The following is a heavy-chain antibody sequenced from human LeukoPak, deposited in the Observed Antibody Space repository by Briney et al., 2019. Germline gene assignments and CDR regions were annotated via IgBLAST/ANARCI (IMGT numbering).Heavy chain of an antibody. J-gene: IGHJ4*02. CDR1: GFTFNDYW. D-gene: IGHD1-26*01. CDR3: VRHVGVGDY. Sequence: GGSLRLSCAVSGFTFNDYWMSWVRQAPGKGLECVAYIKPDGSEKYYVDSVKGRFTISRDNAKNSLYLQMSSLRAEDTAVCYCVRHVGVGDYWGQGTLVTVSS. CDR2: IKPDGSEK. V-gene: IGHV3-7*01.